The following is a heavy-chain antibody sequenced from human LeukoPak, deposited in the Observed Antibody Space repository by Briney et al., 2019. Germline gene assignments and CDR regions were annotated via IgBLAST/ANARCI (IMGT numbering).Heavy chain of an antibody. CDR3: ARGLRYFESNYFDY. Sequence: SETLSLTCTVSGGSISSGSYYWSWIRRPAGKGLEWIGRIYTSGSTNYNPSLKSRVTISVDTSKNQFSLKLSSVTAADTAVYYCARGLRYFESNYFDYWGQGTLVTVSS. V-gene: IGHV4-61*02. CDR1: GGSISSGSYY. D-gene: IGHD3-9*01. CDR2: IYTSGST. J-gene: IGHJ4*02.